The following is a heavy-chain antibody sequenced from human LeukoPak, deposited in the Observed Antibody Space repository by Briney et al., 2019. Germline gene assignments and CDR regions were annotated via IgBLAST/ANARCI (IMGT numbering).Heavy chain of an antibody. CDR1: GGSISSSSYY. J-gene: IGHJ6*02. V-gene: IGHV4-39*07. D-gene: IGHD3-9*01. CDR3: ARAPYDILTGSYYGMDV. Sequence: SETLSLTCTVSGGSISSSSYYWGWIRQPPGKGLEWIGSIYYSGSTYYNPSLKSRVTISVDTSKNQFSLKLSSVTAADTAVYYCARAPYDILTGSYYGMDVWGQGTTVTVSS. CDR2: IYYSGST.